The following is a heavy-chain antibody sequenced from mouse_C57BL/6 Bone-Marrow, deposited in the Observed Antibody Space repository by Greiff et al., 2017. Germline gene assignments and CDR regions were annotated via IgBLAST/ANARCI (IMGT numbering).Heavy chain of an antibody. J-gene: IGHJ1*03. Sequence: VKLMESGPGLVQPSQSLSISCTVSGFSLTSYGVHWVRQSPGKGLEWLGVIWSGGSTDYNAAFISRLSISKDNSKNQVFLKMNSLQADDTAIYYCASGYFEVWGTGTTVTVSS. CDR2: IWSGGST. CDR1: GFSLTSYG. CDR3: ASGYFEV. V-gene: IGHV2-2*01.